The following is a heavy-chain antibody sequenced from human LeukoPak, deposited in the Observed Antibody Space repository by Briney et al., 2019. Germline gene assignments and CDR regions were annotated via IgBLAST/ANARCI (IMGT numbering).Heavy chain of an antibody. CDR1: GYTFTNYG. D-gene: IGHD6-13*01. V-gene: IGHV1-18*01. CDR3: ARRLAAAGYLPDY. Sequence: GASVKVSCKASGYTFTNYGISWVRQAPGQGLEWMGWIGTSSGSTNYAQKLQGRVTMTTDTSTSTAYMELRSLRSDDTAVYYCARRLAAAGYLPDYWGPGTLVTVSS. CDR2: IGTSSGST. J-gene: IGHJ4*02.